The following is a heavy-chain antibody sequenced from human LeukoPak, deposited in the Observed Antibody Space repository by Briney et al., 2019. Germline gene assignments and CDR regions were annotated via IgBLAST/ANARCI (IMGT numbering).Heavy chain of an antibody. Sequence: ASVTVSCTASGYTFTSYGISWVRQAPGQGLEWMGWISAYNGNTNYAQELQGRVTMTTDTSTSTAYMELRSLRSDDTAVYYCASQARDSSGWYPPGALDYWGQGTLVTVSS. J-gene: IGHJ4*02. V-gene: IGHV1-18*01. CDR2: ISAYNGNT. CDR1: GYTFTSYG. D-gene: IGHD6-19*01. CDR3: ASQARDSSGWYPPGALDY.